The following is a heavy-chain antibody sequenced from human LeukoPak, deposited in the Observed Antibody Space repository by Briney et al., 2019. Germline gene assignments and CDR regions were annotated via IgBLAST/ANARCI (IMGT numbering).Heavy chain of an antibody. CDR2: IYYSGST. CDR1: GFTFSHYW. D-gene: IGHD3-10*01. J-gene: IGHJ6*02. CDR3: AVIRSRYYYGMDV. V-gene: IGHV4-39*01. Sequence: TPGGSLRLSCAASGFTFSHYWMTWVRQPPGKGLEWIGSIYYSGSTYYNPSLKSRVTISVDTSKNQFSLKLSSVTAADTAVYYCAVIRSRYYYGMDVWGQGTTVTVSS.